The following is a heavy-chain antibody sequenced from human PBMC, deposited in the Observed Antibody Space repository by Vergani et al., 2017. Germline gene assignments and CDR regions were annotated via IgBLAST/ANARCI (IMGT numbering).Heavy chain of an antibody. J-gene: IGHJ6*02. CDR2: ISARYPST. V-gene: IGHV3-23*01. CDR3: AKARDPNCKGGNCYSYYYGLDL. D-gene: IGHD2-21*01. Sequence: EVQLLESGGGLVQPGGSLRLSCAASGFTFSACPMTWVRQAPGKGLEWVSAISARYPSTYYADSVKGRFTISRDNSKNMLFLQMNNLRTEDTAIYYCAKARDPNCKGGNCYSYYYGLDLWGQGTTVTVSS. CDR1: GFTFSACP.